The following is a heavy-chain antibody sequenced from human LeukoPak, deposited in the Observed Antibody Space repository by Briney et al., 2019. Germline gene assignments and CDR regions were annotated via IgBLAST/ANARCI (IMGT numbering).Heavy chain of an antibody. CDR3: ARKANYYDSSGYHA. CDR1: GYTFTGYY. CDR2: INPNSGGT. D-gene: IGHD3-22*01. Sequence: ASVKVSCKASGYTFTGYYMHWVRQAPGQGLEWMGWINPNSGGTNYAQKFQGRVTMTRDTSISTAYKELSRLRSDDTAVYYCARKANYYDSSGYHAWGQGTLVTVSS. V-gene: IGHV1-2*02. J-gene: IGHJ5*02.